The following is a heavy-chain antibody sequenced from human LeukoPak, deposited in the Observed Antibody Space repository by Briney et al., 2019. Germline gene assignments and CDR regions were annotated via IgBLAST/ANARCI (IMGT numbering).Heavy chain of an antibody. V-gene: IGHV4-59*08. CDR1: GGSISSYY. CDR3: ARHPPRYFDL. CDR2: IYYSGST. Sequence: SETLSLTCTVSGGSISSYYWSWIRQPPGRGLEWIGYIYYSGSTNYNPSLKSRVTISVDTSKNQFSLKLSSVTAADTAVYYCARHPPRYFDLWGRGTLVTVSS. J-gene: IGHJ2*01.